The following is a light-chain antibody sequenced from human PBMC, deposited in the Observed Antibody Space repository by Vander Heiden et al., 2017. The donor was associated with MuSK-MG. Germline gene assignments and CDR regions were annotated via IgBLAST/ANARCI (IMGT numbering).Light chain of an antibody. Sequence: DTKMTQSHSTLSASVGDRVTISCRASQRISTWLAWYQQKPGKAPKLLIYKASSLESGVPSRFSGSGSGTEFTLTISSLQPEDFATYYCRQAYTYPWTFGQGTKVEIK. CDR2: KAS. V-gene: IGKV1-5*03. CDR1: QRISTW. J-gene: IGKJ1*01. CDR3: RQAYTYPWT.